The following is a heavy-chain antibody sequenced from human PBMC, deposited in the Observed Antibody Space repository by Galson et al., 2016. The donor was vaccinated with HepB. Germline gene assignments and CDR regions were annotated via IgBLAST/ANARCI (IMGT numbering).Heavy chain of an antibody. Sequence: SLRLSCAASGFTFSSYSMNWVRQAPGKGLEWVSYISSSSSTIYYADSVKGRFTISRDNAKNSLYLQMNSLRAEATAIYYCATMAAVRFDYWGQGTLVTVSP. CDR2: ISSSSSTI. J-gene: IGHJ4*02. V-gene: IGHV3-48*01. D-gene: IGHD6-25*01. CDR1: GFTFSSYS. CDR3: ATMAAVRFDY.